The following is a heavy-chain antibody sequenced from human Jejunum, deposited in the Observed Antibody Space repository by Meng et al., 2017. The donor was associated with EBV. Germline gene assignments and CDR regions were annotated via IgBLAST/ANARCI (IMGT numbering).Heavy chain of an antibody. D-gene: IGHD2/OR15-2a*01. CDR2: IKDSGSV. Sequence: QAQVQQGGAGLLKSAETLSLTCAVYGGPLSGDDWSWIRQSPGKGLQWLGQIKDSGSVDYNPSLKSRITISEDTSTRQLSLKLTSLTAADTAVYFCRHAYCNDYGCTDQWGQGTLVTVSS. J-gene: IGHJ4*02. CDR1: GGPLSGDD. CDR3: RHAYCNDYGCTDQ. V-gene: IGHV4-34*01.